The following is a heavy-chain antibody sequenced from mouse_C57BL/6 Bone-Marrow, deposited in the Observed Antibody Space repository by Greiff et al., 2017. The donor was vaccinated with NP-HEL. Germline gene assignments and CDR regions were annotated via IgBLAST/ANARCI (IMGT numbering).Heavy chain of an antibody. CDR3: ARCLFCFDY. V-gene: IGHV14-2*01. CDR2: IDPEGGET. CDR1: GFNITDYY. J-gene: IGHJ2*01. Sequence: VQLQQSGAELVKPGASVKLSCTASGFNITDYYMHWVKQRTEQGLEWIGRIDPEGGETKYAPKFQGKATITADTSSNTAYLQLSSLTSEDTAVYYCARCLFCFDYWGQGTTLTVSA.